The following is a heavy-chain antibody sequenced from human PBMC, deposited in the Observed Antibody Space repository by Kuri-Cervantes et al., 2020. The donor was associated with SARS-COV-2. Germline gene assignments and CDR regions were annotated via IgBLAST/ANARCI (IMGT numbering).Heavy chain of an antibody. D-gene: IGHD1-26*01. V-gene: IGHV3-NL1*01. Sequence: GESLKISCAASGFTFSSYGMHWVRQAPGKGLEWVSVIYSGGSTYYADSVKGRFTISRDNSKNTLYLQMNSLRAEDTAAYYCARSRGGSYHGGFDYWGQGTLVTVSS. J-gene: IGHJ4*02. CDR3: ARSRGGSYHGGFDY. CDR1: GFTFSSYG. CDR2: IYSGGST.